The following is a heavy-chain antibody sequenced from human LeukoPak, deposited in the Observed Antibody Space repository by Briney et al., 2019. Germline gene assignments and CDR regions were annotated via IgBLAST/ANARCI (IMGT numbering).Heavy chain of an antibody. CDR2: IKQDGSEK. CDR1: GFTFSSYW. J-gene: IGHJ4*02. D-gene: IGHD2-2*02. Sequence: PGGSLRLSCAASGFTFSSYWMSWVRQAPGKGLERVANIKQDGSEKYYVDSVKGRFTISRDNAKNSLYLQMNSLRAEDTAVYYCARERRGGAAIGFDYWGQGTLVTVSS. CDR3: ARERRGGAAIGFDY. V-gene: IGHV3-7*01.